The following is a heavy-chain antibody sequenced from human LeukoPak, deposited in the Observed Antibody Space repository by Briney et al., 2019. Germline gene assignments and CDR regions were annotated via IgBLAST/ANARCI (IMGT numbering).Heavy chain of an antibody. V-gene: IGHV1-2*02. D-gene: IGHD5-24*01. J-gene: IGHJ3*02. CDR3: ARVGDGLNDAFDI. CDR1: GYTSTGYF. Sequence: GASVNVSSTASGYTSTGYFMNWVRQSPGQPLKWMGGINPTNGGTNYAQNFQVRVTMTRDTSISTAYMELSSLRSEDTAVYYCARVGDGLNDAFDIWGQGTMVTVSS. CDR2: INPTNGGT.